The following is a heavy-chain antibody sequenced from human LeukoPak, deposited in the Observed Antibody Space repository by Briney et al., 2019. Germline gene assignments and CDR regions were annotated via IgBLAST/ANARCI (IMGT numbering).Heavy chain of an antibody. Sequence: SVKVSCKASGGTFSSYAISWVRQAPGQGLEWMGRIIPILGIANYAQKFQGRVTITADKSTSTAYMELSSLRSEDTAVYYCARADPYGSGSYYIDYWGQGTLATVSS. CDR3: ARADPYGSGSYYIDY. D-gene: IGHD3-10*01. J-gene: IGHJ4*02. CDR1: GGTFSSYA. CDR2: IIPILGIA. V-gene: IGHV1-69*04.